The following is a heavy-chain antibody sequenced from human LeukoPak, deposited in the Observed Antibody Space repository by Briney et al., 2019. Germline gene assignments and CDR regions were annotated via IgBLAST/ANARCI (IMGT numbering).Heavy chain of an antibody. Sequence: GASVKVSCKASGYTFTGYYMHRVRQAPGQGLEWMGWINPNSGGTNYAQKFQGRVTMTRDTSISTAYMELSRLRSDDTAVYYCAVGGSGSYHDAFDIWGQGTMVTVSS. CDR2: INPNSGGT. D-gene: IGHD1-26*01. V-gene: IGHV1-2*02. J-gene: IGHJ3*02. CDR1: GYTFTGYY. CDR3: AVGGSGSYHDAFDI.